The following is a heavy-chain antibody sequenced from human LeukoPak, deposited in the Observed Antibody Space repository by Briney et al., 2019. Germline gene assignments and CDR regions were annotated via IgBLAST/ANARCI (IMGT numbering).Heavy chain of an antibody. Sequence: PGGSLRLSCAASGFTFSSYSMNWVRQAPGKGLEWVSYISSSGSTIYYADSVKGRFTISRDNAKNSLYLQMNSLRAEDTAVYYCARDSGDFWSGYPTYYMDVWGKGTTVTVSS. CDR2: ISSSGSTI. J-gene: IGHJ6*03. D-gene: IGHD3-3*01. V-gene: IGHV3-48*04. CDR3: ARDSGDFWSGYPTYYMDV. CDR1: GFTFSSYS.